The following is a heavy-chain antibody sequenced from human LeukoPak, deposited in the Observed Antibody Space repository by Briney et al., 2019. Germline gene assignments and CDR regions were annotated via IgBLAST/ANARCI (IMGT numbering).Heavy chain of an antibody. Sequence: ASVKVSCKVSGYTLTELSMHWVRQAPGKGLEWMGGFDPVDGETIYAQKFQGRVTMTEDTSTDTAYMELSSLRSEDTAVYYCATYRYSSGWFDYWGQGTLVTVSS. CDR3: ATYRYSSGWFDY. CDR2: FDPVDGET. D-gene: IGHD6-19*01. J-gene: IGHJ4*02. V-gene: IGHV1-24*01. CDR1: GYTLTELS.